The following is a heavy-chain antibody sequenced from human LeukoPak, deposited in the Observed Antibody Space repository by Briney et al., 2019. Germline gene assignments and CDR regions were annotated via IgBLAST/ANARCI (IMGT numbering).Heavy chain of an antibody. J-gene: IGHJ4*02. V-gene: IGHV3-21*01. CDR3: ARGLRITMIDRIPEDY. CDR2: ISSSSSYI. Sequence: GGSLRLSCAASGFTFSSDSMNWVRQAPGKGLEWVSSISSSSSYIYYADSVKGRFTISRDNAKNSLYLQMNSLRAEDTAVYYCARGLRITMIDRIPEDYWGQGTLVTVSS. D-gene: IGHD3-22*01. CDR1: GFTFSSDS.